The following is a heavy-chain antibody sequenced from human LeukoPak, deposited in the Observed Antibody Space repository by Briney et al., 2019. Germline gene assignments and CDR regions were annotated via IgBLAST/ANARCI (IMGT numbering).Heavy chain of an antibody. CDR2: INHSGST. CDR3: ARQSKYYFDY. CDR1: GGSFSGYY. J-gene: IGHJ4*02. D-gene: IGHD4-11*01. V-gene: IGHV4-34*01. Sequence: NPSETLSLTCAVYGGSFSGYYWSWIRQPPGKGLEWIGEINHSGSTNYNPSLKSRVTISVYTSKNQFSLKLSSVTAADTAVYYCARQSKYYFDYWGQGTLVTVSS.